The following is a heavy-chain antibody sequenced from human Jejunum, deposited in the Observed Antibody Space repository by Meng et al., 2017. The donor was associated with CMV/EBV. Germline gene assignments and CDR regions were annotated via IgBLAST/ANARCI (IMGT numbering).Heavy chain of an antibody. CDR3: ARDRDDNWGNFDS. J-gene: IGHJ4*02. V-gene: IGHV4-39*07. D-gene: IGHD7-27*01. CDR1: GGCLNYNTYY. Sequence: VSGGCLNYNTYYWAWIRQPPGKGLEWIGSINYSGRTYNNPSLRSRVSISVDTPNNKFSLKLTSVAAADTAIYYCARDRDDNWGNFDSWGQGSLVTVSS. CDR2: INYSGRT.